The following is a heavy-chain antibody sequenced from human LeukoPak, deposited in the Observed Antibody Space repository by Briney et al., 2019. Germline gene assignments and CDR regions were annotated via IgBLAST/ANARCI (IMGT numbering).Heavy chain of an antibody. Sequence: GWSLRLSCAASGFTFSSYTMNWVRQAPGKGLEWVSSIISAGSTMYYADSMEGRFTMSRDNAKNSLYLQMNSLRAEDTAVYYCARDLRYYFDYWGQGTLVTVSS. V-gene: IGHV3-21*01. CDR1: GFTFSSYT. J-gene: IGHJ4*02. CDR3: ARDLRYYFDY. CDR2: IISAGSTM.